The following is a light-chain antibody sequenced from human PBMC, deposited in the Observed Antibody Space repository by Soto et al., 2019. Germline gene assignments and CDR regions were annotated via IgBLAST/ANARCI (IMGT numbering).Light chain of an antibody. CDR1: QSVSSSY. Sequence: PGGGAPLSCRASQSVSSSYIAWYQQRPGQTPSLLIYGASTRATGIPDRFSGSGSGTHFTLTISRLEPGDFAVYYCQHFGGTTFTFGQGTRLEIK. V-gene: IGKV3-20*01. CDR2: GAS. J-gene: IGKJ5*01. CDR3: QHFGGTTFT.